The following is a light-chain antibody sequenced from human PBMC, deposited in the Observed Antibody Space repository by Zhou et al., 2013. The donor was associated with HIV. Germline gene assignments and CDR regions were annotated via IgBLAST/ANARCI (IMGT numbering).Light chain of an antibody. V-gene: IGKV3-20*01. CDR1: QSVSSSY. CDR3: QQYGSSLFT. Sequence: EIVLTQSPGTLSLSPGERATLSCRASQSVSSSYLVWYQQKPGQAPRLLIYGASSRATGIPDRFSGSGSGTDFTLTISRLEPEDFAVYYCQQYGSSLFTFGPGTKVD. J-gene: IGKJ3*01. CDR2: GAS.